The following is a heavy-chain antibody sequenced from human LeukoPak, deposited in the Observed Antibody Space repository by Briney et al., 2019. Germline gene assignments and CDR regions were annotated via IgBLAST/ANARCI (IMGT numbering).Heavy chain of an antibody. CDR2: ISFGGDT. CDR1: GGSITATRSY. Sequence: SETLSLTCSVSGGSITATRSYGAWVRQPPGKGLEWIASISFGGDTYYTPSLESRVLISVDTSKNTFSLRLTSVTAAATAVYYCARVRGRAGYFDYWGRGTLVTVSA. J-gene: IGHJ4*01. D-gene: IGHD1-1*01. CDR3: ARVRGRAGYFDY. V-gene: IGHV4-39*07.